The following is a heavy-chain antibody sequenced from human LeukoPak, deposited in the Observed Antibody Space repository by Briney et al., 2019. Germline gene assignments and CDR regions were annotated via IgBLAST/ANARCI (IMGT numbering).Heavy chain of an antibody. J-gene: IGHJ4*02. CDR1: GFTFSSYS. CDR3: ARDPVEMATIGHFDY. CDR2: ISSSSSYI. Sequence: PGGSLRLSCAASGFTFSSYSMNWVRQAPGKGLEWVSSISSSSSYIYYADSVKGRFTISRDNAKNSLYLQMNSLRAEDTAVYYCARDPVEMATIGHFDYWGQGTLVTVSS. D-gene: IGHD5-24*01. V-gene: IGHV3-21*01.